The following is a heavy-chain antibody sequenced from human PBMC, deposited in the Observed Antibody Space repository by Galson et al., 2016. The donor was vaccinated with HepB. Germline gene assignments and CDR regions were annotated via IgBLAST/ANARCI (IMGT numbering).Heavy chain of an antibody. CDR1: GYSFTTYW. D-gene: IGHD1-26*01. J-gene: IGHJ3*02. CDR2: MYPGDSGDSDI. V-gene: IGHV5-51*01. CDR3: ARQGSGSYNSFDM. Sequence: QSGAEVKKPGESLRISCEASGYSFTTYWIAWVRQMPGKGLEEMGIMYPGDSGDSDIRYSPPFQGQVTISVDRSISTAYLQWSSLKASDTAMYDCARQGSGSYNSFDMGGQGTMVTVSS.